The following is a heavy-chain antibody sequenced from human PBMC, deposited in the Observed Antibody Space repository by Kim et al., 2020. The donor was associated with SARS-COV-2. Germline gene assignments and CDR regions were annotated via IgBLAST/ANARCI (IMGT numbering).Heavy chain of an antibody. D-gene: IGHD3-10*01. J-gene: IGHJ5*02. CDR3: AKEAVLWFGETQNWFDP. V-gene: IGHV3-23*01. Sequence: VKGRFTISRDNSKNTLYLQMNSLRAEDTAVYYCAKEAVLWFGETQNWFDPWGQGTLVTVSS.